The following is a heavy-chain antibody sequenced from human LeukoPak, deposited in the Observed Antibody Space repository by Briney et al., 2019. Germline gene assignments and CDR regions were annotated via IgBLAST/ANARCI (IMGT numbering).Heavy chain of an antibody. CDR2: INPNNGVT. V-gene: IGHV1-2*02. D-gene: IGHD5-18*01. Sequence: ASVKVSCKASGYTFTGYYLHWVRQAPGQGLEWMGWINPNNGVTSSAQRFQGRVTMTRDTSISTAYMELSRLRSDDTAVYYCARQTTANRALGFDYWGQGTLVTVSS. J-gene: IGHJ4*02. CDR3: ARQTTANRALGFDY. CDR1: GYTFTGYY.